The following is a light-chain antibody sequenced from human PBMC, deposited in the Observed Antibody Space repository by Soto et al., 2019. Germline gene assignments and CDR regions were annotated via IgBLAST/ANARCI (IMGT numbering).Light chain of an antibody. Sequence: QPVLTQPPSASGTPGQRVTISCSGNSSNIGSNTVNWYQQLPGTAPKLLIYSNNQRPSGVPDRFSGSKSGTSASLAISGLQSEDEADYYCDAWDDTLNGLWVFGGGTKLTVL. J-gene: IGLJ3*02. CDR2: SNN. CDR3: DAWDDTLNGLWV. V-gene: IGLV1-44*01. CDR1: SSNIGSNT.